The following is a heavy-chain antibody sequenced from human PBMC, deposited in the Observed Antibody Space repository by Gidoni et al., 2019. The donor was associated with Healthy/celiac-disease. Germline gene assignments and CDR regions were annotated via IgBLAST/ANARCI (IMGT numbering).Heavy chain of an antibody. D-gene: IGHD3-10*01. V-gene: IGHV4-39*01. CDR3: ARQMRWFGELYSWPGYFDY. J-gene: IGHJ4*02. CDR1: GGSISSSSYY. Sequence: QLQLQESGPGLVKPSETLSLTCTVSGGSISSSSYYWGWIRQPPGKGLEWIGSIYYSGSTYYNPSLKSRVTISVDTSKNQFSLKLSSVTAADTAVYYCARQMRWFGELYSWPGYFDYWGQGTLVTVSS. CDR2: IYYSGST.